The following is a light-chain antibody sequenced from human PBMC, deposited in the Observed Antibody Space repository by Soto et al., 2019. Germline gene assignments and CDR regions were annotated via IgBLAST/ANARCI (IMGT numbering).Light chain of an antibody. CDR2: GVS. CDR3: QQYDSSPRT. V-gene: IGKV3-20*01. Sequence: ELVLRQSPGTLSLSPGERAPLSCRASQSLSSRNLAWYQQKPGQAPRPLIYGVSSRATGIPGRFSGSGSGTDFTLTISRLEPEDFAVYYCQQYDSSPRTFGQGTKVDIK. J-gene: IGKJ1*01. CDR1: QSLSSRN.